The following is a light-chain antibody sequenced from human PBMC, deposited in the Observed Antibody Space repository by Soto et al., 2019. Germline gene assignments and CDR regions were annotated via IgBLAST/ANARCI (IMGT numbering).Light chain of an antibody. Sequence: DIQMTQSPSTLSASVGDRVTITCRASQSISSWLAWYQQKPGKAPKLLIYKASSLESGVPSRFSGSGSGTEFTLTISSLQPDDFATYYCQQFDNYPQTFGQGTKVDIK. CDR2: KAS. J-gene: IGKJ1*01. CDR1: QSISSW. V-gene: IGKV1-5*03. CDR3: QQFDNYPQT.